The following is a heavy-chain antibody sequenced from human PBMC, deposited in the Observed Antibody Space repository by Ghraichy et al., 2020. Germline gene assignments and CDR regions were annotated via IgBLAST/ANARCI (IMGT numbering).Heavy chain of an antibody. CDR3: ARLGIATVGNDL. D-gene: IGHD6-13*01. V-gene: IGHV4-39*01. Sequence: SQTPSLTCIVSGGSIISNSYYWGWIRQPPGKGLEWVGSIYHSGGTYYNPSLKSRVTISVDTSKNQFSLTLSSVTVADTAVYYCARLGIATVGNDLWGQGSLVTVSS. J-gene: IGHJ5*02. CDR1: GGSIISNSYY. CDR2: IYHSGGT.